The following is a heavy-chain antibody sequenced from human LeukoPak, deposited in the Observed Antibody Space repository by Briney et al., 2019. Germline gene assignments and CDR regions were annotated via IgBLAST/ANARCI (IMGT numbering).Heavy chain of an antibody. V-gene: IGHV4-59*08. J-gene: IGHJ4*02. CDR2: IYYSGST. D-gene: IGHD5-24*01. CDR1: GGSISSYY. Sequence: SETLSLTRTVSGGSISSYYWSWIRQPPGKGLEWIGYIYYSGSTNYNPSLKSRVTISVDTSKNQFSLKLSSVTAADTAVYYCARHRGDGYNWDYWGQGTLVTVSS. CDR3: ARHRGDGYNWDY.